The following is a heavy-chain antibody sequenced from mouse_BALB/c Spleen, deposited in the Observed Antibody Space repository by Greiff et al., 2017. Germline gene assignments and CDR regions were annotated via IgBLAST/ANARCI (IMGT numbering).Heavy chain of an antibody. J-gene: IGHJ4*01. CDR3: ARNYGNPYAMDY. CDR1: GYSFTGYY. Sequence: LVKTGASVKISCKASGYSFTGYYMHWVKQSHGKSLEWIGYISCYNGATSYNQKFKGKATFTVDPSSSTAYMQFNSLTSEDSAVYYCARNYGNPYAMDYWGQGTSVTVSS. V-gene: IGHV1S34*01. D-gene: IGHD2-1*01. CDR2: ISCYNGAT.